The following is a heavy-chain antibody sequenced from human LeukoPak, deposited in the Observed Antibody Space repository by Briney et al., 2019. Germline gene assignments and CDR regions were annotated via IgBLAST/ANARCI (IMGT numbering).Heavy chain of an antibody. J-gene: IGHJ4*02. V-gene: IGHV3-66*01. D-gene: IGHD3-10*01. CDR3: ARDSSGSLLWFGELSGFDY. CDR1: GFTVSSNY. Sequence: GGSLRLSCSASGFTVSSNYMSWVRQAPGKGLKWVSVIYSGGSTYYADSVKGRFTISRDNSKNTLYLQMNSLRAEDTAVYYCARDSSGSLLWFGELSGFDYWGQGTLVTVSS. CDR2: IYSGGST.